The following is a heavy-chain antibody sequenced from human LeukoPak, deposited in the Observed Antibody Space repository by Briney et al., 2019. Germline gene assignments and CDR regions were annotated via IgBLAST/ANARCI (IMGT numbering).Heavy chain of an antibody. Sequence: GGSLRLSCAASGFTFSSYGMHWVRQAPGKGLEWVSSISSSSSYIYYADSVKGRFTISRDNAKNSLYLQMNSLRAEDTAVYYCARDPAVLWFGEYRPFDYWGQGTLVTVSS. J-gene: IGHJ4*02. CDR1: GFTFSSYG. CDR2: ISSSSSYI. CDR3: ARDPAVLWFGEYRPFDY. V-gene: IGHV3-21*01. D-gene: IGHD3-10*01.